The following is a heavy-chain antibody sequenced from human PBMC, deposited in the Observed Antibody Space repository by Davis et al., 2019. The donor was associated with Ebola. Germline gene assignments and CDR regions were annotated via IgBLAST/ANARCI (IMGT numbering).Heavy chain of an antibody. V-gene: IGHV4-4*02. CDR1: GGSISSSNW. J-gene: IGHJ6*02. D-gene: IGHD2-2*01. CDR2: IYHSGST. CDR3: ARVGGRIPSTYYYYYYGMDV. Sequence: MPGGSLRLSCAVSGGSISSSNWWSWVRQPPGKGLEWSGEIYHSGSTNYNPSLKSRVTISVDKSKNQFSLKLSSVTAADTAVYYCARVGGRIPSTYYYYYYGMDVWGQGTTVTVSS.